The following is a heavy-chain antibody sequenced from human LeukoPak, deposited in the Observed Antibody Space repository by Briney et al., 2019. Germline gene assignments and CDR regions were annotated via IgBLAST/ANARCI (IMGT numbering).Heavy chain of an antibody. J-gene: IGHJ4*02. CDR3: ARGPYIVATRGQFDY. D-gene: IGHD5-12*01. CDR2: ISSSSSTI. CDR1: GFTFSSYS. V-gene: IGHV3-48*01. Sequence: PGGSLRLSCAASGFTFSSYSMNWVRQAPGKGLEWVSYISSSSSTIYYADSVKGRFTISRDNAKNSLYLQMNSLRAEDTAVYYCARGPYIVATRGQFDYWGQGTLVTVSS.